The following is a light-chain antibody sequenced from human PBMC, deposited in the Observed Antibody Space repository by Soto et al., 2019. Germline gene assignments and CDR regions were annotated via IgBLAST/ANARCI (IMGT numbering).Light chain of an antibody. CDR3: QQYNMWPLHT. CDR2: DTF. V-gene: IGKV3-11*01. CDR1: QSLSSF. Sequence: IVLTQSPATVSLSPGERAALSCRASQSLSSFLAWYQQKPGQAPRLLIYDTFNRANGIPARFSGSGSGTDFTLTISSLEPEDFAVYYCQQYNMWPLHTFGQGTKVDIK. J-gene: IGKJ2*01.